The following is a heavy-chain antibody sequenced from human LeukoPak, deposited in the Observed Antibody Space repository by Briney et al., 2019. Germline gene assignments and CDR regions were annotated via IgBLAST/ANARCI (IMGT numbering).Heavy chain of an antibody. V-gene: IGHV1-69*01. J-gene: IGHJ3*02. CDR3: ARFSGNYSGVAFDI. CDR2: IIPLFVKA. D-gene: IGHD1-26*01. CDR1: GGTSSSYA. Sequence: GASVKVSCKTSGGTSSSYALSWVRQAPGQGLEWMGGIIPLFVKANYADDFQGRITITADESTNTAYLELSSLRSEDTAVYYCARFSGNYSGVAFDIWGQGTMVTVSS.